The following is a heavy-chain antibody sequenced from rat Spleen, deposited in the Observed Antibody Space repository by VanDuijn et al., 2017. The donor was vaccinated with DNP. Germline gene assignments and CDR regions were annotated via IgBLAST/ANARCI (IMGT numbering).Heavy chain of an antibody. D-gene: IGHD1-11*01. CDR1: GFTFTNYD. CDR3: VRQELRRLYWFAY. V-gene: IGHV5S13*01. CDR2: ISNTGDST. J-gene: IGHJ3*01. Sequence: EVQLVESDGGLVQPGRSLKLSCAASGFTFTNYDITWVRQAPTKGLEWVASISNTGDSTYYPDSVKGRFTISRENAKNTLHLQMDSLRSEDTATYYCVRQELRRLYWFAYWGQGTLVTVSS.